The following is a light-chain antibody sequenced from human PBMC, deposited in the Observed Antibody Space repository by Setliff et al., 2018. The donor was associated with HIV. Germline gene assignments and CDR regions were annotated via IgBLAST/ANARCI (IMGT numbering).Light chain of an antibody. CDR1: RSNIGANYN. J-gene: IGLJ1*01. V-gene: IGLV1-40*01. CDR3: SSYTGSNTLEYV. Sequence: QSVLTQPPSVSGAPGQRVTISCTGSRSNIGANYNVHWYQQLPGTAPKLLIYGNNNRPSGVSYRFSGSKSGNMASLTISGLQTDDEADYYCSSYTGSNTLEYVFGPGTKVTVL. CDR2: GNN.